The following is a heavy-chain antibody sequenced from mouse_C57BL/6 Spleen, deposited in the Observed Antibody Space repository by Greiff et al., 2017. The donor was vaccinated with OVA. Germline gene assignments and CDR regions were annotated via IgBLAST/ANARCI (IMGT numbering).Heavy chain of an antibody. CDR1: GYTFTSYW. D-gene: IGHD3-2*02. J-gene: IGHJ4*01. Sequence: VQLQQPGAELVMPGASVKLSCKASGYTFTSYWMHWVKQRPGQGLEWIGEIDPSDSYTNYNQKFKGKSTLTVDKSSSTAYMQLSSLTSEDSAVYYCARQLRLDAMEYWGQGTSVTVSS. V-gene: IGHV1-69*01. CDR3: ARQLRLDAMEY. CDR2: IDPSDSYT.